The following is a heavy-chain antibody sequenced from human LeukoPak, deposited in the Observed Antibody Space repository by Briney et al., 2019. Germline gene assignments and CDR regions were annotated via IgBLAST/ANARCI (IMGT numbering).Heavy chain of an antibody. CDR3: ARGLIAYVHDAFDI. CDR2: MNPNSGNT. D-gene: IGHD2-8*01. V-gene: IGHV1-8*01. CDR1: GYTFTSYD. Sequence: ASVKVSCKASGYTFTSYDINWVRQATGQGLEWMGWMNPNSGNTGYAQKFQGRVTMTRNTSISTAYMELSSLRSEDTAVYYCARGLIAYVHDAFDIWGQGTMVTVSS. J-gene: IGHJ3*02.